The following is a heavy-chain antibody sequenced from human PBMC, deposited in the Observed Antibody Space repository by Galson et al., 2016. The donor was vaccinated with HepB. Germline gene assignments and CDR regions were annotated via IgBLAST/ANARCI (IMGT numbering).Heavy chain of an antibody. Sequence: SLRLSCAASGFSISGYAMHWVRQATGKGLEWVAFMSHDENNEQYPDSVKGRFAISRDNPRNMLYLQMNNLRIEDAAVYYGTRVGFGVILGDAFAIWGRGTMVTVSS. CDR2: MSHDENNE. V-gene: IGHV3-30*09. CDR3: TRVGFGVILGDAFAI. CDR1: GFSISGYA. D-gene: IGHD3-3*01. J-gene: IGHJ3*02.